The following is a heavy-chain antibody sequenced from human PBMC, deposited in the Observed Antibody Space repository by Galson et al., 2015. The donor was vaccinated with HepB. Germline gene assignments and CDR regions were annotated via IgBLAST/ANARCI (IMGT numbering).Heavy chain of an antibody. Sequence: SETLSLTCTVSGGSISSSSYYWGWIRQPPGKGLEWIGSIYYSGSTYYNPSLKSRVTISVDTSKNQFSLKLSSVTAADTAVYYCARTAVAGPGHAFDIWGQGTMVTVSS. V-gene: IGHV4-39*07. CDR2: IYYSGST. CDR1: GGSISSSSYY. D-gene: IGHD6-19*01. CDR3: ARTAVAGPGHAFDI. J-gene: IGHJ3*02.